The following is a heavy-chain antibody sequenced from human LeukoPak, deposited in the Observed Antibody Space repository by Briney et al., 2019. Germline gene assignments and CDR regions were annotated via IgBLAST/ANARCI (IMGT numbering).Heavy chain of an antibody. V-gene: IGHV3-21*01. CDR3: ARGGGSRSWYLSDY. CDR1: GFTFSSYS. Sequence: GGSLRLSCAASGFTFSSYSMNWVRQAPGKGLEWVSSISSSSSYIYYADSVKGRFTISRDNAKNSLYLQMNSLRAEDTAVYYCARGGGSRSWYLSDYWGQGTLVTVSS. D-gene: IGHD6-13*01. CDR2: ISSSSSYI. J-gene: IGHJ4*02.